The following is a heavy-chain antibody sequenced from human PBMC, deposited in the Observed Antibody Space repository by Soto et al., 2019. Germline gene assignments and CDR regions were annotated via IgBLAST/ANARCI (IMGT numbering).Heavy chain of an antibody. Sequence: QVQLVESGGGVVQPGRSLRLSCAASGFTFSSYAMHWVRQAPGKGLEWVAVISYDGSNKYYADSVKGRFTISRDNSKNTLYLQINSLRAEDTAVYYCARAYEGDYFDYRGHGTLVTVSS. V-gene: IGHV3-30-3*01. CDR2: ISYDGSNK. CDR1: GFTFSSYA. J-gene: IGHJ4*01. D-gene: IGHD3-16*01. CDR3: ARAYEGDYFDY.